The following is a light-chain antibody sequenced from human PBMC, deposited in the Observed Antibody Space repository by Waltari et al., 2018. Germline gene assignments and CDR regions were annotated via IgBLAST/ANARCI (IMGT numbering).Light chain of an antibody. CDR1: VLPTQY. Sequence: SFELTQPPSVSVSPGQTATITWSGDVLPTQYVYWYQQKPGPAPVLLIYKDTERPSGIPERFSGSTSGTGTTVTLTIGGVQAEDEADYYCQSIDVDALTFGGGTKLTVL. CDR2: KDT. J-gene: IGLJ2*01. V-gene: IGLV3-25*03. CDR3: QSIDVDALT.